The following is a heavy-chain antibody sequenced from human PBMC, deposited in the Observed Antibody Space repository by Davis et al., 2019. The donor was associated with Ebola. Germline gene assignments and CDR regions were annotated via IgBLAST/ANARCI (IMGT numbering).Heavy chain of an antibody. CDR1: GGSFSGYY. CDR2: THHSGST. J-gene: IGHJ6*04. V-gene: IGHV4-34*01. D-gene: IGHD4-17*01. CDR3: ARGARRTYGDYQRPPLLYYYNGMDV. Sequence: MPSETLSLTCAVYGGSFSGYYWSWIRQPPGKGLEWIGETHHSGSTNYNPSLKSRVTISVHTSQNQFSLKLNSVTAADTPVYYCARGARRTYGDYQRPPLLYYYNGMDVWGKGTTVTVSS.